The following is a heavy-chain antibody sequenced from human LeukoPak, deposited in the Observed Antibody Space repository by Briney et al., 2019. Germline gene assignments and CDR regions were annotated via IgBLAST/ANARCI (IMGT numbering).Heavy chain of an antibody. V-gene: IGHV3-23*01. CDR3: AKDVMYFDFWSASGHYYGMDV. CDR2: LSGSGTRT. CDR1: GFTFSSYA. D-gene: IGHD3-3*01. J-gene: IGHJ6*02. Sequence: GGSLRLSCAASGFTFSSYAMSWVRQAPVKGLEWVSALSGSGTRTYYADSVKGRFTISRDNSKNTLYLQMKSLRAEDTAVYYCAKDVMYFDFWSASGHYYGMDVWGQGTTVTVSS.